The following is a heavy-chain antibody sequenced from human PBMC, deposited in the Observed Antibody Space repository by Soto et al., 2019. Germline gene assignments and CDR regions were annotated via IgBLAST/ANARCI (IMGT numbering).Heavy chain of an antibody. CDR2: IYYSGTT. CDR3: ARGGDYYVRGIYSPILY. J-gene: IGHJ4*02. D-gene: IGHD3-10*02. V-gene: IGHV4-59*08. CDR1: GGSISTYY. Sequence: PSETLSLTCTVSGGSISTYYWNWIRQPPGKGLEWIGYIYYSGTTNYNPSLKSRVTISVDTSKNQFSLKLSSVTAADTAVYYCARGGDYYVRGIYSPILYWGQGTLVPVSS.